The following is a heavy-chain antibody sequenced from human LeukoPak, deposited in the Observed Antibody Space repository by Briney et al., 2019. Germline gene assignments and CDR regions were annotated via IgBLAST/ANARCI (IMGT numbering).Heavy chain of an antibody. CDR1: GGSMSSSSYF. V-gene: IGHV4-39*01. CDR3: ASQRDHGSGRTFDY. J-gene: IGHJ4*02. Sequence: PSETLSLTCTVTGGSMSSSSYFWAWIRQPRGKGLEGLASINYNGNTYYNPSLKSRVTISAGTSKNQFSLKLSSVTAPDTAVYYCASQRDHGSGRTFDYWGQGTLVTVSS. D-gene: IGHD6-19*01. CDR2: INYNGNT.